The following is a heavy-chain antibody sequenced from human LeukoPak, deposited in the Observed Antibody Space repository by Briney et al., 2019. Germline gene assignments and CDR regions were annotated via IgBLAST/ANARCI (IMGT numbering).Heavy chain of an antibody. CDR3: AKGGSPSCYTSSGY. CDR2: ICGSGGSR. J-gene: IGHJ4*02. Sequence: GGSLRLSCAASGFTFSTYAMSWVRQAPGKGLEWVSAICGSGGSRYYADSVKGRFTISRDNSKNTLYLQMNSLRGDDTAVYYCAKGGSPSCYTSSGYWGQGTLVTVYS. V-gene: IGHV3-23*01. D-gene: IGHD2-2*02. CDR1: GFTFSTYA.